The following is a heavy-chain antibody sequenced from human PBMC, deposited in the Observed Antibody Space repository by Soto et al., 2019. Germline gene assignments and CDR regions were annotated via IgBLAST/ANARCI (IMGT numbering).Heavy chain of an antibody. D-gene: IGHD1-26*01. CDR2: IWYDGSNK. V-gene: IGHV3-33*01. CDR3: AREATIVSTFDY. CDR1: GFTFSSYG. Sequence: GGSLRLSCAASGFTFSSYGMHWVRQAPGKGLEWVAVIWYDGSNKYYADSVKGRFTISRDNSKNTLYLQMNSLRAEDTAVYYWAREATIVSTFDYWGQGTLVTVSS. J-gene: IGHJ4*02.